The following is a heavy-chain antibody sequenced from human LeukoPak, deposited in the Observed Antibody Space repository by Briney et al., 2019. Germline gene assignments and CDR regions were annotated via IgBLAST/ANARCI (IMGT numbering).Heavy chain of an antibody. Sequence: GGSLRLSCAASGFTFRTYSMNWVRQASGKGLEWVSAISGSGYSTYYADSVKGRFTISRDNSKNTLYLQMNSLRAEDTALYFCAQWSRYFDYWGQGTLVTVSS. CDR1: GFTFRTYS. J-gene: IGHJ4*02. D-gene: IGHD1-26*01. CDR3: AQWSRYFDY. CDR2: ISGSGYST. V-gene: IGHV3-23*01.